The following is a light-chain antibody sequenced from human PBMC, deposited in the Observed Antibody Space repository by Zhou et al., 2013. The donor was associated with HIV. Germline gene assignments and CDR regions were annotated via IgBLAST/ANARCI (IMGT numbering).Light chain of an antibody. CDR1: QSVSNY. V-gene: IGKV3-11*01. CDR2: DAS. J-gene: IGKJ3*01. CDR3: QQRSNWPPVFS. Sequence: EIVLTQSPATLSLSPGERATLSCRASQSVSNYLAWYQQKPGQAPRLLIYDASNRATGIPARFSGSGSGTDFTLTISSLEPEDFAVYYCQQRSNWPPVFSFGPGTKVDIK.